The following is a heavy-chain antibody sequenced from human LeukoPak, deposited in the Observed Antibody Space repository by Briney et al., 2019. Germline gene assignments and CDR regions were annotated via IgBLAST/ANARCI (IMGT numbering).Heavy chain of an antibody. D-gene: IGHD1-26*01. CDR2: IYYSGST. V-gene: IGHV4-59*11. Sequence: SETLSLTCAVYGGSFTKHQWSWIRQPPGKGLEWIGYIYYSGSTNYNPSLKSRVTISVDTSKNQFSLKLSSVTAADTAVYYCARETLSGSSYYYYYYMDVWGKGTTVTVSS. J-gene: IGHJ6*03. CDR1: GGSFTKHQ. CDR3: ARETLSGSSYYYYYYMDV.